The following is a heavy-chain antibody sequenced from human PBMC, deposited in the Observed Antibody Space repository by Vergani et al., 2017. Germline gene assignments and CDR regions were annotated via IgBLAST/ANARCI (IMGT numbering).Heavy chain of an antibody. J-gene: IGHJ5*02. D-gene: IGHD1-26*01. CDR1: GFTFSSFA. CDR3: AKDLRVGATPFNWFDP. Sequence: EVQLLESGGGLVQPGGSLRLSCAASGFTFSSFAMSWVRQAPGKGLEWVSAISGSGGSTYYADSVKGRFTISRDNSKNTLYLQMNSLRAEDTAVYYCAKDLRVGATPFNWFDPWGQGTLVTVSS. CDR2: ISGSGGST. V-gene: IGHV3-23*01.